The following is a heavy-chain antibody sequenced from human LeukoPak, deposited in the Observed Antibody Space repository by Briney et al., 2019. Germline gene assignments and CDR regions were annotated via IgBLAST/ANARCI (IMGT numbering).Heavy chain of an antibody. D-gene: IGHD1-26*01. J-gene: IGHJ4*02. CDR2: IYTSGIT. V-gene: IGHV4-61*02. CDR3: ARVWEQLFDY. Sequence: SETLSLXCTVSGGSISSGSYYWSWIRQPAGKGLEWIGRIYTSGITNYNPSLKSRVTISVDTSKNQLSLKLSSVTAADTAVYYCARVWEQLFDYWGQGTLVTVSS. CDR1: GGSISSGSYY.